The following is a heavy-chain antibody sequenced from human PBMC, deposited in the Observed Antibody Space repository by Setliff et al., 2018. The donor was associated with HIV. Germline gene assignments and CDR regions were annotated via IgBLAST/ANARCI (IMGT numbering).Heavy chain of an antibody. D-gene: IGHD2-2*01. CDR3: ARGRRVSSNYYYYYYMDV. CDR2: ISSTSSNI. CDR1: GFSFSSYG. J-gene: IGHJ6*03. V-gene: IGHV3-48*01. Sequence: PGGSLRLSCAASGFSFSSYGMNWVRQAPGKGLEWVSYISSTSSNIYYVDSVEGRFTISRDNADNSLYLQMNSLGAEDTAVYYCARGRRVSSNYYYYYYMDVWGKGTTVTVSS.